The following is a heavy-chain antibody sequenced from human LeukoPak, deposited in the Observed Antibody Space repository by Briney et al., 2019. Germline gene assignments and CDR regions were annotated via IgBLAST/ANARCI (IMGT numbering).Heavy chain of an antibody. V-gene: IGHV1-69*04. CDR2: IIPILGIA. CDR1: AGTFTRYA. D-gene: IGHD5-12*01. CDR3: ARGYSGYDYGYFDY. J-gene: IGHJ4*02. Sequence: VTCSSTASAGTFTRYAITWVRYASGQGREWMGRIIPILGIATYTQKSQCRVALTADKSTSTAYMELSSLRCEDTAVYYCARGYSGYDYGYFDYWGQGTLVPVSS.